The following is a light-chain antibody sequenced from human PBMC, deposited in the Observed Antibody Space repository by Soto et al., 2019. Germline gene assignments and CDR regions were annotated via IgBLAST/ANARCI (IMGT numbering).Light chain of an antibody. CDR2: EVS. J-gene: IGLJ3*02. CDR1: SSDVGYYNY. V-gene: IGLV2-14*01. CDR3: SSYTTSSTQV. Sequence: QSALTQPASVSGSPGQSITISCTGTSSDVGYYNYVSWYQHHPGKVPKLMIYEVSNRPSGVSNRFSGYKSGNTASLTISGLQAEDEADYYCSSYTTSSTQVFGGGTKVTVL.